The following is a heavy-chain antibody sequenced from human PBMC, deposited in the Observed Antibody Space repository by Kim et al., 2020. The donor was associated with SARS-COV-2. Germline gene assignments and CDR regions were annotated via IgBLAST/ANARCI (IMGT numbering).Heavy chain of an antibody. Sequence: GGSLRLSCVGSGFTFSNAWMSWVRQAPGKGLQWVGRIKSKSHATDYAAPVKGRFTISRDDSKNTVYLQMDSLKIEDTAVYCTAMTLVIPDALTRVGYWGQGILVAVSS. V-gene: IGHV3-15*01. CDR2: IKSKSHAT. D-gene: IGHD3-16*02. J-gene: IGHJ4*01. CDR1: GFTFSNAW. CDR3: AMTLVIPDALTRVGY.